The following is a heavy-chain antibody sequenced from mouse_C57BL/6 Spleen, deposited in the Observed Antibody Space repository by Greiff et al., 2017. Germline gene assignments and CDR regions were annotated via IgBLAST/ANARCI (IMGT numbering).Heavy chain of an antibody. CDR2: IDPSDSYT. CDR3: ARSTTLDYLDY. J-gene: IGHJ2*01. D-gene: IGHD2-1*01. V-gene: IGHV1-69*01. Sequence: VQLQQPGAELVMPGASVKLSCKASGYTFTSYWMHWVKQRPGQGLEWIGEIDPSDSYTNYNQKFKGKSTLTVDKSSSTAYMQLSSLTSEDSAVYYCARSTTLDYLDYWGQGTTLTVSS. CDR1: GYTFTSYW.